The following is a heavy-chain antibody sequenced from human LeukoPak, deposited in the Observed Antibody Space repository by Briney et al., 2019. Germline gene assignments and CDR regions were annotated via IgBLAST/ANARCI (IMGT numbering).Heavy chain of an antibody. J-gene: IGHJ5*02. V-gene: IGHV1-24*01. D-gene: IGHD3-22*01. CDR3: TTVRFEVDSSGYYHNYFDP. CDR1: GYSLSELS. CDR2: FDPEDGKT. Sequence: ASVKVSCKVSGYSLSELSTHWVRQAPGKGLEWMGGFDPEDGKTINAQKFQGRLTMTEDTSTDTAYMELSSLRSEDTAVYYCTTVRFEVDSSGYYHNYFDPWGQGTLVTVSS.